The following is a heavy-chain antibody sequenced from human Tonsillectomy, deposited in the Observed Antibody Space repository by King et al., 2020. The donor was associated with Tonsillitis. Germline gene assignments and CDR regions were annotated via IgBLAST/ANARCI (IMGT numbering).Heavy chain of an antibody. V-gene: IGHV1-69*01. CDR3: SREVTSMVPHGWSFDY. CDR1: GGTFSTYA. Sequence: QLVQSGAEVKKPGSSVKVSCKASGGTFSTYAISWVRQAPGQGLEWMGGIIPIFGTSNYAQKFQGRVTITADESTSTAYMELSSLRLEDTAVYYCSREVTSMVPHGWSFDYWGPGTLAPVSP. CDR2: IIPIFGTS. J-gene: IGHJ4*02. D-gene: IGHD2-15*01.